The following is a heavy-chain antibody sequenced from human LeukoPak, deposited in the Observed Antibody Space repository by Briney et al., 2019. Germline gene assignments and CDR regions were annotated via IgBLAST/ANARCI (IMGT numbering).Heavy chain of an antibody. Sequence: ASVKVSCKASGYTFTFYCMHWVRQAPGQGLEWMGWINPNSGGTNYAQKFQGRVTMTRDTSISTAYMELSSLRSDDRTVYYCAKETTVTTYNWFDPWGQGTLVTVSS. CDR3: AKETTVTTYNWFDP. CDR1: GYTFTFYC. D-gene: IGHD4-17*01. V-gene: IGHV1-2*02. J-gene: IGHJ5*02. CDR2: INPNSGGT.